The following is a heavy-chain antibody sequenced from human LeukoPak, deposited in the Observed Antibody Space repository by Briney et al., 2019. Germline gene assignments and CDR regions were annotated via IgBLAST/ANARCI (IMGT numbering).Heavy chain of an antibody. V-gene: IGHV4-59*01. J-gene: IGHJ1*01. Sequence: SETLSLTCTVSGGSISSYNWNWIRQPPGKGLAWIGFIYYTGSTIYNPSLKSRVTISVDTSKNQFSLRLTSVTAADTAVYYCARNYSDSSGYSPFQHWGQGTLVTVSS. CDR2: IYYTGST. CDR1: GGSISSYN. CDR3: ARNYSDSSGYSPFQH. D-gene: IGHD3-22*01.